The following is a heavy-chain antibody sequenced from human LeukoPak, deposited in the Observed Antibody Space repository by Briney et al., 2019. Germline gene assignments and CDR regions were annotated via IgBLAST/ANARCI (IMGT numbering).Heavy chain of an antibody. CDR1: GFTFSSYA. D-gene: IGHD3-22*01. J-gene: IGHJ4*02. V-gene: IGHV3-23*01. CDR2: ISGSGGST. Sequence: TGGSLRLSCAASGFTFSSYAMSWVRQAPGKGLEWVSAISGSGGSTYYADSVKGRFTISRDNSKNTLYLQMNSLRAEDTAVYYCESYCYNSRGYYYTAPFDHWGQGTLVTVSS. CDR3: ESYCYNSRGYYYTAPFDH.